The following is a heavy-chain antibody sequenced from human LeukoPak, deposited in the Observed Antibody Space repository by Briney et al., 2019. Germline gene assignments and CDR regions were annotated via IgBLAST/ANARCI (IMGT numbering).Heavy chain of an antibody. CDR3: ARQASTWKSPHWFDP. D-gene: IGHD1-1*01. V-gene: IGHV4-39*01. J-gene: IGHJ5*02. Sequence: SETLSLTCNVSGGPISSNTYYWGWIRQPPGRGLEWIGTIYYSGSTYSNPSLKSRVTISLDTSKNQISLRVSSMTAADSAVYYCARQASTWKSPHWFDPWGQGALVTVSS. CDR1: GGPISSNTYY. CDR2: IYYSGST.